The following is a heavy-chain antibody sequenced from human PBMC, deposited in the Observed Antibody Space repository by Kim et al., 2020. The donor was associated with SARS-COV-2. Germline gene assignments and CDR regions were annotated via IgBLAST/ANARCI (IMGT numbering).Heavy chain of an antibody. D-gene: IGHD2-8*02. Sequence: GGSLTLSCAASGFTFSDYWMNWVRQAPGKGLVWLSRIRGGGSTTDYADSVKGRFTISRDNAKNMLYLQMNSLRGEDTAIYYCARDLGYCTGGNCDWGQGTLVTVSS. CDR1: GFTFSDYW. J-gene: IGHJ4*02. CDR3: ARDLGYCTGGNCD. V-gene: IGHV3-74*01. CDR2: IRGGGSTT.